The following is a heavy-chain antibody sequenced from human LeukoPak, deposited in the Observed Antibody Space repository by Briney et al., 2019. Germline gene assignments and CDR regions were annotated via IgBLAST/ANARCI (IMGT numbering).Heavy chain of an antibody. V-gene: IGHV4-39*07. CDR1: GGSISSSSYY. CDR3: ARLGRIWVAARPVDI. D-gene: IGHD6-6*01. CDR2: INHSGST. J-gene: IGHJ3*02. Sequence: SSETLSLTCTVSGGSISSSSYYWSWIRQPPGKGLEWIGEINHSGSTNYNPSLKSRVTISVDTSKNQFSLKLSSVTAADTAVYYCARLGRIWVAARPVDIWGQGTMVTVSS.